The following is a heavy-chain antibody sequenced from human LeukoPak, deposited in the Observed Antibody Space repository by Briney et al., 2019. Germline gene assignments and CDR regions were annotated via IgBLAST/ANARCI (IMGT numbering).Heavy chain of an antibody. Sequence: TGGSLRLSCAASGFTFSSHGMHWVRQAPGKGLEWVALIWYDGSKKNYVDSVKGRFTISRDDSKSTLYLQINSLRAEDTAVYYCAKDLSYGSNWFDPWGQGTLVTVSS. D-gene: IGHD5-18*01. CDR2: IWYDGSKK. CDR1: GFTFSSHG. J-gene: IGHJ5*02. CDR3: AKDLSYGSNWFDP. V-gene: IGHV3-33*06.